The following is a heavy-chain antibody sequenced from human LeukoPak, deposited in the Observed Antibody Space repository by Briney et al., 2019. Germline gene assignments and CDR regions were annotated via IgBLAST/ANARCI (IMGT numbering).Heavy chain of an antibody. CDR2: IYSSGTT. Sequence: SSETLSLTCTVSGGSFSGYYWSWIRQTPGKGLEWLGYIYSSGTTNYNRSLQSRVTISLDTPKNQFSLSVTSVTAADTAMYCARRISSWNVYIDKWGQGIQVTVSS. V-gene: IGHV4-59*12. CDR3: ARRISSWNVYIDK. J-gene: IGHJ4*02. CDR1: GGSFSGYY. D-gene: IGHD1-1*01.